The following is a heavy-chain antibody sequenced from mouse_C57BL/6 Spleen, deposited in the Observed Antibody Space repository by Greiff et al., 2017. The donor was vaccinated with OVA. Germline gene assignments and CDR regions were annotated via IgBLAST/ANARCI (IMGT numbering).Heavy chain of an antibody. CDR1: GYTFTDYY. D-gene: IGHD2-3*01. Sequence: VQLQQSGPVLVKPGASVKMSCKASGYTFTDYYMNWVKQSHGKSLEWIGFINPYNGGTSYNQKFKGKATLTVDKSSSTAYMELNSLTSEDSAVYYCARRFYDGYYGAMDYWGQGTSVTVSS. J-gene: IGHJ4*01. CDR2: INPYNGGT. CDR3: ARRFYDGYYGAMDY. V-gene: IGHV1-19*01.